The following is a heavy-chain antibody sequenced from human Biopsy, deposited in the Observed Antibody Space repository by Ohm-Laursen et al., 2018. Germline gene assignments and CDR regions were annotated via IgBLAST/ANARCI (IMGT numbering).Heavy chain of an antibody. CDR2: IYYSGST. CDR1: GGTYSGYY. Sequence: TLSLTWTVYGGTYSGYYWSWIRQPPGKGLEWIGYIYYSGSTSYNPSLKSRVTISVDMSKNQFSLKLTSVAAADTAVYYCARHRGGMPSSGNWFDHWGQGTLVTVSS. D-gene: IGHD2-2*01. J-gene: IGHJ5*02. V-gene: IGHV4-59*08. CDR3: ARHRGGMPSSGNWFDH.